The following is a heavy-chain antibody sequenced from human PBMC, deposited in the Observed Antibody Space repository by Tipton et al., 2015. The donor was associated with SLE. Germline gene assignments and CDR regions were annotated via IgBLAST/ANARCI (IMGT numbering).Heavy chain of an antibody. CDR2: IYYSGNT. D-gene: IGHD7-27*01. CDR3: ARSKLGVRRLDY. CDR1: GGSISSSSYY. V-gene: IGHV4-39*01. Sequence: TLSLTCTVSGGSISSSSYYWGWIRQPPGKGLEWIGSIYYSGNTYYNPSLKSRVTISVDTSKNQFSLKLSSVTAADTAVYYCARSKLGVRRLDYWGQGTLVTVSS. J-gene: IGHJ4*02.